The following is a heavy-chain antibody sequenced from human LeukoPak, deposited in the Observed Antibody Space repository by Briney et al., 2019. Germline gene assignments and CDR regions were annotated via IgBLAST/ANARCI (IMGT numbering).Heavy chain of an antibody. CDR1: GYTFTSYA. V-gene: IGHV1-3*01. J-gene: IGHJ3*02. CDR2: INAGNGNT. D-gene: IGHD2-2*01. Sequence: GASVKVSCKASGYTFTSYAMHWVRQAPGQRLEWMEWINAGNGNTKYSQKFQDRVTITRDTSASTAYMELSSLRSEDTAVYYCAQTYCSSTRCYPGAFDIWGQGTMVTVSS. CDR3: AQTYCSSTRCYPGAFDI.